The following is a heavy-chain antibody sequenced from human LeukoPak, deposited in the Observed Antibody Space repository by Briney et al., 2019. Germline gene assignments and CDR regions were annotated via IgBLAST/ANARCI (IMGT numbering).Heavy chain of an antibody. V-gene: IGHV4-59*08. CDR1: GGSIRSYY. Sequence: SETLSLTRSVSGGSIRSYYWSWIRQPPGKGLEWIGYIYYSGSTNYNSSIKSRVTISVDTSKNQFSLRLSSVTAADTAVYYCARHGSVTTPFDYWGQGTLVTVSS. J-gene: IGHJ4*02. CDR2: IYYSGST. D-gene: IGHD4-17*01. CDR3: ARHGSVTTPFDY.